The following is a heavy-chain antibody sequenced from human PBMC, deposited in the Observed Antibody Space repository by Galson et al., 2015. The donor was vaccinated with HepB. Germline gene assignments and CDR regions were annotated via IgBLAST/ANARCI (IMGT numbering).Heavy chain of an antibody. CDR2: ISGSGGST. CDR3: AKAGGGHRGAFYYYNGMDV. CDR1: GFTFSGYG. Sequence: SLRLSCAASGFTFSGYGMTWVRQAPGKGLEWVSAISGSGGSTYYPDSVKGRFTISRDNSKNTLYLQMSSLRVEDTAIYYCAKAGGGHRGAFYYYNGMDVWGQGTTVTVSS. D-gene: IGHD1-14*01. V-gene: IGHV3-23*01. J-gene: IGHJ6*02.